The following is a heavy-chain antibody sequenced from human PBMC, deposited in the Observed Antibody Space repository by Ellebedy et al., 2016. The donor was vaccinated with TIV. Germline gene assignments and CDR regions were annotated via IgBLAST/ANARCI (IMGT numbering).Heavy chain of an antibody. J-gene: IGHJ6*02. CDR3: ASRGVPLGYCSGDSCLETYYYYGMDV. Sequence: AASVKVSCKASGYTFPSYDINWVRQAPGQGLEWMGRIIPILGIPNYAQKFQGSVTITADKSTSTAYMELSTLRSEEKAVYYCASRGVPLGYCSGDSCLETYYYYGMDVWGQGTTVTVSS. CDR2: IIPILGIP. D-gene: IGHD2-15*01. V-gene: IGHV1-69*04. CDR1: GYTFPSYD.